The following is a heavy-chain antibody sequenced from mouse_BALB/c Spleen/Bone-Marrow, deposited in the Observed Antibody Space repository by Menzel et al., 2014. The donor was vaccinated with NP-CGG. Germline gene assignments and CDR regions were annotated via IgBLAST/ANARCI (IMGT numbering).Heavy chain of an antibody. CDR1: GFTFSSFG. V-gene: IGHV5-17*02. D-gene: IGHD1-1*01. Sequence: EVQVVESGGGLVQPGGSRKLSCAASGFTFSSFGMHWVRQAPEKGLEWVAYISSVCSTIYYADTVKGRFTISRDNPKNTLFLQMTSLRSEDTAMYYCARRYYGSSFSYFDYWGQGTTLTVSS. CDR2: ISSVCSTI. J-gene: IGHJ2*01. CDR3: ARRYYGSSFSYFDY.